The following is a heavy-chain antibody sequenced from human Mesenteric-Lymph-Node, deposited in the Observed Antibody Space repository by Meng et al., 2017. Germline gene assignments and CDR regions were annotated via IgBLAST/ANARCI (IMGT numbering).Heavy chain of an antibody. CDR1: GGSISSYY. V-gene: IGHV4-59*01. J-gene: IGHJ4*02. D-gene: IGHD5-18*01. Sequence: QWQLQESGPGLVKPSETLSLTCTVSGGSISSYYWSWIRQPPGKGLEWIGYIYYSGSTNCNPSLKSRVTISVDTSKNQFSLKLSSVTAADTAVYYCARATAMVPRYYFDYWGQGTLVTVSP. CDR2: IYYSGST. CDR3: ARATAMVPRYYFDY.